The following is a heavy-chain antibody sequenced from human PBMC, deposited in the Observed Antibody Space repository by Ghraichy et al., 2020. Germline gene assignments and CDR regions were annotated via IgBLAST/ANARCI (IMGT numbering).Heavy chain of an antibody. V-gene: IGHV4-34*01. CDR2: INHSGST. CDR3: ARGGYNLDY. CDR1: GGSFSGYY. J-gene: IGHJ4*02. Sequence: SETLSLTCAVYGGSFSGYYWSWIRQPPGKGLEWIGEINHSGSTNYNPSLKSRVTISVDTSKNQFSLKLSPVTAADTAVYYCARGGYNLDYWGQGTLVTVSS. D-gene: IGHD5-24*01.